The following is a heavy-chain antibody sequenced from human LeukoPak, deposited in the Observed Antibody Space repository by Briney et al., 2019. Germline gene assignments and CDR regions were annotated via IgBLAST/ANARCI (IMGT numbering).Heavy chain of an antibody. V-gene: IGHV1-2*02. D-gene: IGHD6-19*01. Sequence: ASVKLSCKAPGYTFTGYYMHWVRQAPGQGLEWMGWINPNSGGTNYAQKFQGRVTMTRDTSISTAYMELSRLRSDDTSVYYCATPQARGWYGFDFDYWGQGTLVTVSS. J-gene: IGHJ4*02. CDR3: ATPQARGWYGFDFDY. CDR2: INPNSGGT. CDR1: GYTFTGYY.